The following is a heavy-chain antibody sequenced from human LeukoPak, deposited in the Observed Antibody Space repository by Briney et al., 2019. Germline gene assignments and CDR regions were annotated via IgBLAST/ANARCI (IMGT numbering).Heavy chain of an antibody. J-gene: IGHJ4*02. D-gene: IGHD3-22*01. CDR3: ARLLRVRYYDSSGSFDY. V-gene: IGHV1-18*01. Sequence: ASVKVSCKASGYTFTSYGISWVRQAPGQGLEWMGWISAHNGNTNYAQKLQGRVTMTTDTSTSTAYMELRSLRSDDTAVYYCARLLRVRYYDSSGSFDYWGQGTLVTVSS. CDR1: GYTFTSYG. CDR2: ISAHNGNT.